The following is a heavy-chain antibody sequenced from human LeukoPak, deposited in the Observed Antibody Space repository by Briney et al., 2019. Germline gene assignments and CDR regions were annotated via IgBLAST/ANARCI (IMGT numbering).Heavy chain of an antibody. CDR2: ICQSVST. V-gene: IGHV4-38-2*01. Sequence: PSETLSLTCAVSGYSISSDYYWGWIRQPSGKGLEWIGSICQSVSTYYNPSLKSRVAISVDTSKNQFSLKLSSVTAADTAVYYCARNKSTVTTSRHDAFDIWGQGTMVTVSS. CDR1: GYSISSDYY. D-gene: IGHD4-17*01. J-gene: IGHJ3*02. CDR3: ARNKSTVTTSRHDAFDI.